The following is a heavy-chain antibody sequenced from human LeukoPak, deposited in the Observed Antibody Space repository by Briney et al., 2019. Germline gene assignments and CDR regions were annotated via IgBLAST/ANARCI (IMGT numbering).Heavy chain of an antibody. V-gene: IGHV3-23*01. J-gene: IGHJ4*02. CDR3: GKLGRYPKPLDDY. CDR2: ISDDGGSP. D-gene: IGHD2-2*02. CDR1: GFTFRSYF. Sequence: GGSLRLSCAASGFTFRSYFMTWVRQAPGKGLEWVSDISDDGGSPYYADFVKGRFTVSRDNSKNTLFLQMHSLRGDDTAIYYCGKLGRYPKPLDDYWGQGTPVTVSS.